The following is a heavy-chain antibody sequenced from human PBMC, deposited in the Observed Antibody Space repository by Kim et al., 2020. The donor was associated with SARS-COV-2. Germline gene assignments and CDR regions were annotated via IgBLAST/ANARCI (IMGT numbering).Heavy chain of an antibody. CDR3: ARQMIVVPGAFDI. Sequence: GGSLRLSCAASGFTFSSYAMHWVRQAPGKGLEWVAVISYDGSNKYYADSVKGRFTISRDNSKNTLYLQMNSLRAEDTAVYYCARQMIVVPGAFDIWGQGTMVTVSS. CDR2: ISYDGSNK. CDR1: GFTFSSYA. J-gene: IGHJ3*02. V-gene: IGHV3-30-3*01. D-gene: IGHD3-22*01.